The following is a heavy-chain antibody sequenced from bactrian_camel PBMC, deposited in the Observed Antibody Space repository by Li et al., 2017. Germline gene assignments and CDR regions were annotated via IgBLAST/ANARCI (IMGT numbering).Heavy chain of an antibody. Sequence: VQLVESGGGSVQAGGSLVLSCTASGFAVGDSGMGWYRQAPGKGLEWVSGIDSTGSSTHYADSVKGRFTISHDNAKNSVDLQMNSLKPDDTAVYYCAATGQMLSVAGCRTQGTQVTVS. CDR1: GFAVGDSG. J-gene: IGHJ4*01. CDR2: IDSTGSST. D-gene: IGHD1*01. V-gene: IGHV3S40*01.